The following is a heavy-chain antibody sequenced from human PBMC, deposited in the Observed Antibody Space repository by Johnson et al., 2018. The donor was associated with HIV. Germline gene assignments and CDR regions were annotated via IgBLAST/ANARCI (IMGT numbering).Heavy chain of an antibody. V-gene: IGHV3-30-3*01. CDR2: ISYDGSNK. CDR3: ARVSSGGAFDI. J-gene: IGHJ3*02. CDR1: GFTFSSYA. D-gene: IGHD3-22*01. Sequence: QMLLVESGGGVVQPGRSLRLSCAASGFTFSSYAMHWVRQAPGKGLEWVAVISYDGSNKYYADSVKGRFTISRDNSENTLFLQMNSLRAEDTAVYYCARVSSGGAFDIWGQGTMVTVSS.